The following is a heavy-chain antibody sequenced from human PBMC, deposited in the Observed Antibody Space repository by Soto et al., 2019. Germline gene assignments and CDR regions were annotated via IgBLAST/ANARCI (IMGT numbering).Heavy chain of an antibody. D-gene: IGHD3-10*01. CDR1: GFTFSSFA. CDR2: ITFRGDYT. V-gene: IGHV3-23*01. CDR3: AKLGTRGVFDS. J-gene: IGHJ4*02. Sequence: EVQLLESGGGLVQPGGSLRLSCAASGFTFSSFAMSWVRQAPGKGLEWLAGITFRGDYTYYADSVKGRFTLSRDNSRNRLELEMNSLQVEDTALCYCAKLGTRGVFDSWGQGTLLTVSS.